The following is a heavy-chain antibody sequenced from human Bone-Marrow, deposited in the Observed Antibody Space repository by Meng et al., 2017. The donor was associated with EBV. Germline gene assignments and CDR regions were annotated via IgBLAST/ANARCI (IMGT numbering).Heavy chain of an antibody. D-gene: IGHD6-19*01. CDR3: AREFGIAVAAGPFDY. J-gene: IGHJ4*02. CDR2: ISYDGSNK. Sequence: VQLVGAGGGVVQPGRSLRLSCAASGFTFSSYAMHWGRQAPGKGLEWVAVISYDGSNKYYADSVKGRFTISRDNSKNTLYLQMNSLRAEDTAVYYCAREFGIAVAAGPFDYWGQGTLVTVSS. CDR1: GFTFSSYA. V-gene: IGHV3-30-3*01.